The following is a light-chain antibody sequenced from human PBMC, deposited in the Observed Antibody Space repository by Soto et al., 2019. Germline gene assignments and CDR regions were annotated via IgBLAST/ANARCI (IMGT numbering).Light chain of an antibody. J-gene: IGKJ1*01. CDR3: QQRSYWPT. V-gene: IGKV3-11*01. CDR2: EAS. Sequence: EIVLTQSPATLSLSPGERATLSCRASQSVSTFLAWYQQKPGQVPRLLISEASNRATGIPPRFRGSGSGTDFTLTISSLEPEDFAVYYCQQRSYWPTFGQGTKVEIK. CDR1: QSVSTF.